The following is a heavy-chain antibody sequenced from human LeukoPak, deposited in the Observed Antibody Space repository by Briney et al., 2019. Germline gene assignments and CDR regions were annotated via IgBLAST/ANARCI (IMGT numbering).Heavy chain of an antibody. J-gene: IGHJ4*02. Sequence: GASVKVSCKASGYTFTGYYIHWVRQAPGQGLEWMGWINPNSGGTNYAQKFQGRVTMTRDTSISTAYMELSRLRSEDTAVYYCARKTAVAGLDYWGQGTLVTVSS. CDR2: INPNSGGT. CDR1: GYTFTGYY. V-gene: IGHV1-2*02. D-gene: IGHD6-19*01. CDR3: ARKTAVAGLDY.